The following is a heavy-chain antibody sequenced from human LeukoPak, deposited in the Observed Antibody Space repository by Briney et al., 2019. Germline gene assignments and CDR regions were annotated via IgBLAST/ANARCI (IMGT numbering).Heavy chain of an antibody. J-gene: IGHJ4*02. V-gene: IGHV3-33*06. Sequence: GGSLRLSCAASGFIFSSYGMHWVRQAPGKGLEWVAVIWYDGSNKYYADSVKGRFTISRDNSKNTLYLQMNSLRTEDTAVYYCAKEGYNWNYVGYFDYWGQGTLVTVSS. D-gene: IGHD1-7*01. CDR2: IWYDGSNK. CDR3: AKEGYNWNYVGYFDY. CDR1: GFIFSSYG.